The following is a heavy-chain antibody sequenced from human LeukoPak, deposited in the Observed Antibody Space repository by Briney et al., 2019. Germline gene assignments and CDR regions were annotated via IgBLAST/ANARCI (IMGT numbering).Heavy chain of an antibody. CDR3: ARNPGDWFDP. Sequence: SENLSLTCTVSGGSISSYYWSWIRQPPGKGLEWIGYIYYSGSTNYNPSLKSRVTISVDTSKNQFSLKLSSVTAADTAVYYCARNPGDWFDPWGQGTLVTVSS. CDR1: GGSISSYY. V-gene: IGHV4-59*01. J-gene: IGHJ5*02. D-gene: IGHD1-14*01. CDR2: IYYSGST.